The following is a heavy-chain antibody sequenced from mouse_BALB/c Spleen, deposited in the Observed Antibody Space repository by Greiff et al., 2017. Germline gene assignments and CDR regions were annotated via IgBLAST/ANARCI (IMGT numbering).Heavy chain of an antibody. CDR3: ARSGYYAMDY. J-gene: IGHJ4*01. CDR1: GYTFTSYW. V-gene: IGHV1-7*01. Sequence: VQLQQSGADLAKPGASVKMSCKASGYTFTSYWMHWVKQRPGQGLEWIGYINPSTGYTEYNQKFKDKATLTADKSSSTAYMQLSSLTSEDSAVYYCARSGYYAMDYWGQGTSVTVSS. CDR2: INPSTGYT. D-gene: IGHD4-1*01.